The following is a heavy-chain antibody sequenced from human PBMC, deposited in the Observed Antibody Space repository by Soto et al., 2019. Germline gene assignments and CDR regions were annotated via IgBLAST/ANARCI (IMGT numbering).Heavy chain of an antibody. J-gene: IGHJ4*02. CDR1: RGSISSGTNY. Sequence: SETLSLTCTVSRGSISSGTNYWAWIRQPPGKGLEWIANIYYSGSTFYNPSLKSRVTISLDTSKNQFSLKLRSVTAADTAVYYCARDGRERQWLDYFDYWGQGTLVTVSS. V-gene: IGHV4-39*02. CDR2: IYYSGST. CDR3: ARDGRERQWLDYFDY. D-gene: IGHD6-19*01.